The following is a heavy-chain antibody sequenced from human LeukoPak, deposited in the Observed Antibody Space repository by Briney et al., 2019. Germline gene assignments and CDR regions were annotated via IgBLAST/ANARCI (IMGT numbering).Heavy chain of an antibody. CDR3: AKDPVRSGSPYYFDY. D-gene: IGHD6-19*01. V-gene: IGHV3-23*01. J-gene: IGHJ4*02. CDR2: VSGSGGST. CDR1: GFTFSSYA. Sequence: GGSLRLSCAASGFTFSSYAMSGVRQAPGKGLEWVSTVSGSGGSTYYADSVKGRFTISRDNSKNTLYLQMNSLRAEDTAVYYCAKDPVRSGSPYYFDYWGQGTLVTVSS.